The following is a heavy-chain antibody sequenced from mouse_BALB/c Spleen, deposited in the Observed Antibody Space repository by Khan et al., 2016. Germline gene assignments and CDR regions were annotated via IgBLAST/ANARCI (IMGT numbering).Heavy chain of an antibody. CDR1: GYSFTGYN. Sequence: EVQLQESGPELGKPGASVKISCKASGYSFTGYNMYWVKQSHRKSLEWIGYIDPYNGGTSYNQKSKGKATLTVDKSSSTAYMHLNSLTSEDSAIYYCARGDYDGFDVWGAGTTVTVSS. V-gene: IGHV1S135*01. CDR3: ARGDYDGFDV. CDR2: IDPYNGGT. J-gene: IGHJ1*01. D-gene: IGHD2-4*01.